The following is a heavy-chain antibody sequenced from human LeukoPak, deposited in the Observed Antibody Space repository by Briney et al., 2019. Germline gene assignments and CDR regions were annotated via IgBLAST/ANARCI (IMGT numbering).Heavy chain of an antibody. J-gene: IGHJ6*02. V-gene: IGHV3-7*03. CDR2: IKQDGSEK. Sequence: GGSLRLSCAASGFTFSSYWMSWVRQAPGKGLEWVANIKQDGSEKYYVDSVKGRFTISRDNAKNSLYLQMSSLRDEDTAVYYCAEGYYYYGLGVWGQGTTVIVSS. CDR3: AEGYYYYGLGV. CDR1: GFTFSSYW.